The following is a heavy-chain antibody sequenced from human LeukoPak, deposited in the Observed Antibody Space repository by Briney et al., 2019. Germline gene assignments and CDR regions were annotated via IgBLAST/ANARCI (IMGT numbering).Heavy chain of an antibody. J-gene: IGHJ4*02. CDR2: ISVSGGST. CDR3: AKGMYYYDGSGYRFFDY. D-gene: IGHD3-22*01. V-gene: IGHV3-23*01. Sequence: PRRSLRFSCTASGLTYSNYAMSCHSQAPRKGMESLSGISVSGGSTYYADSVKGRFTISRDNSKNTLYLQVNSLRAEDTAVYYCAKGMYYYDGSGYRFFDYWGQGTLVTVSS. CDR1: GLTYSNYA.